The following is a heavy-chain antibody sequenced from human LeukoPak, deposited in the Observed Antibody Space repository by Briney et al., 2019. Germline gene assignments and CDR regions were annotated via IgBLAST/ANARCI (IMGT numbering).Heavy chain of an antibody. J-gene: IGHJ6*02. CDR2: VYYSGST. Sequence: PSETLTLTCTVSGGSINSYYWSWIRQPPGKGLEWMGNVYYSGSTKYNTSLKSRVTISVDTSKNQFSLKLSSVTAADTAMYYCARDRIAGGMDVWGQGTTVTVSS. V-gene: IGHV4-59*01. CDR3: ARDRIAGGMDV. CDR1: GGSINSYY. D-gene: IGHD6-13*01.